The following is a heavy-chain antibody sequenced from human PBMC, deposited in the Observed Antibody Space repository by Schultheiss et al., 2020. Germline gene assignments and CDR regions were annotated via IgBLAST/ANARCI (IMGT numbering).Heavy chain of an antibody. CDR3: VRVKDGGAFDV. CDR2: IRGGGSTT. J-gene: IGHJ3*01. CDR1: GFTFRNYA. V-gene: IGHV3-23*01. Sequence: GESLKISCVASGFTFRNYAMTWVRQAPGKGLEWVAAIRGGGSTTYYADSVKGRFTISRDNAKNTLYLQMNSLRAEDTAVYYCVRVKDGGAFDVWGQGTMVTVSS. D-gene: IGHD2-15*01.